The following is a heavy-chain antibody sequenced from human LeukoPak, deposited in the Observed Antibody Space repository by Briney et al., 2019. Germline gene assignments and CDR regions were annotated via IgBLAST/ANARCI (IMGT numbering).Heavy chain of an antibody. CDR3: ARNIEVRGTSAWFDP. D-gene: IGHD6-19*01. CDR2: ISKDGTNK. J-gene: IGHJ5*02. Sequence: GGSLRLSCAASGFTFSNAWMSWVRQAPIKGLEWVAVISKDGTNKEYADSVKGRFTISRDNSKNTLHLQMNSLRVEDTAVYYCARNIEVRGTSAWFDPWGQGTQVTVSS. V-gene: IGHV3-30*03. CDR1: GFTFSNAW.